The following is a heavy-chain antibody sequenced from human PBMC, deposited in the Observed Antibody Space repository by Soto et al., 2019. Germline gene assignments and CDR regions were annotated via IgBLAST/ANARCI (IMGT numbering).Heavy chain of an antibody. CDR2: IYYSGST. J-gene: IGHJ6*03. CDR1: GGSISSGGYY. CDR3: ARGPDEYYYMDV. Sequence: QVQLQESGPGLVKPSQTLSLTCTVSGGSISSGGYYWSWIRQHPGKGLEWIGYIYYSGSTYYNPSLKSRVTKPVDTVKDQFSLKLSSVTAADTAVDYCARGPDEYYYMDVWGKGTTVTVSS. V-gene: IGHV4-31*03.